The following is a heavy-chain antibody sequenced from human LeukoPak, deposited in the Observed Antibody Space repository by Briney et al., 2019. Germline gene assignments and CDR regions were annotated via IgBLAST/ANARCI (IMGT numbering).Heavy chain of an antibody. D-gene: IGHD3-10*01. Sequence: SVKVSCKASGGTFSSYAISWVRQAPGQGLEWMGGIIPIFGTANYAQKFQGRVTITTGESTSTAYMELSSLRSEDTAVYYCASIRSYYYYYMDVWGKGTTVTVSS. J-gene: IGHJ6*03. CDR1: GGTFSSYA. V-gene: IGHV1-69*05. CDR3: ASIRSYYYYYMDV. CDR2: IIPIFGTA.